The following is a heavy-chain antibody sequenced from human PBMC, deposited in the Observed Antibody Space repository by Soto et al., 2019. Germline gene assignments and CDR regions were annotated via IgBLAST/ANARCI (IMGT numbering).Heavy chain of an antibody. D-gene: IGHD6-19*01. CDR1: GGSISIYY. CDR3: AREGRIAVAEYYFDY. Sequence: PSETLSLTCTVSGGSISIYYWSWIRHPPGKGLEWIGYIYYSGSTNYNPSLKSRVTISVDTSKNQFSLKLSSVTAADTAVYYCAREGRIAVAEYYFDYWGQGTLVTVSS. J-gene: IGHJ4*02. V-gene: IGHV4-59*01. CDR2: IYYSGST.